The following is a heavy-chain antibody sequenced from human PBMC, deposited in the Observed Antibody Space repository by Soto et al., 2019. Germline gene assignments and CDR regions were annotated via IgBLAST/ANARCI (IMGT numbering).Heavy chain of an antibody. CDR2: IYWDDDK. Sequence: QITLKESGPTLVKPTQTLTLTCTFSGFSLSTSGVGVGWIRQPPGKALEWLALIYWDDDKRYSPSLKSRLTITKDTSKNQVVLTMTNMDPVDTATYYCAHRYGSGSLWWSYPPEAFDYWGQGTLVTVSS. CDR1: GFSLSTSGVG. V-gene: IGHV2-5*02. CDR3: AHRYGSGSLWWSYPPEAFDY. J-gene: IGHJ4*02. D-gene: IGHD3-10*01.